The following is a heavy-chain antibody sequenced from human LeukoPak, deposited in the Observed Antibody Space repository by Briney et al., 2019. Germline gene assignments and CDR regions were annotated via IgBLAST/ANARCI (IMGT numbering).Heavy chain of an antibody. Sequence: GGSLRLSCAASGFTFSSYEMNWVRQAPGKGLEWVSHISSSGSTIYYADSVRGRFTIPRDNAKTSPYLQMTGLRAENTACITVAREIRYDFWSGEFDYWGQGTLVTVSS. J-gene: IGHJ4*02. V-gene: IGHV3-48*03. D-gene: IGHD3-3*01. CDR2: ISSSGSTI. CDR3: AREIRYDFWSGEFDY. CDR1: GFTFSSYE.